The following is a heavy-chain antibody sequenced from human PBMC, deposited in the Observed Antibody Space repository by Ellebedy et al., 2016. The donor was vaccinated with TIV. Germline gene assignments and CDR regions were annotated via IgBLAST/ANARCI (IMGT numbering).Heavy chain of an antibody. CDR3: ARGAYYYDSSGYYWAGAFDY. CDR2: IDWDDDK. D-gene: IGHD3-22*01. Sequence: SGPTLVKPTQTLTLTCTFSGFSLSTSGMCVSWIRQPPGKALEWLARIDWDDDKYYSTSLKTRLTISKDTSKNQVVLTMTNMDPVDTATYYCARGAYYYDSSGYYWAGAFDYWGQGTLVTVSS. CDR1: GFSLSTSGMC. J-gene: IGHJ4*02. V-gene: IGHV2-70*11.